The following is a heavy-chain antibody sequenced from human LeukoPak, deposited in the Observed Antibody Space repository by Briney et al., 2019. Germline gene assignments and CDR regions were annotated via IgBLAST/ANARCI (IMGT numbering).Heavy chain of an antibody. J-gene: IGHJ4*02. V-gene: IGHV3-33*01. CDR3: TRGNPPNHPLDY. CDR1: GFTFTNYG. CDR2: IWYDGSDE. Sequence: GGSLRLSCAASGFTFTNYGIHWVRQFPGRGLEWVAVIWYDGSDEAYADSVKGRFTISRDNSKNTVYLQMNSLRAEDTAVYYCTRGNPPNHPLDYWGQGTLVTVSS.